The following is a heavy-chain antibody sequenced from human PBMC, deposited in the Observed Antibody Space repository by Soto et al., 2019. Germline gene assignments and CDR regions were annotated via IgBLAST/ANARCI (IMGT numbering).Heavy chain of an antibody. CDR1: GDTFSFYT. J-gene: IGHJ4*02. CDR3: AARYGSGYRAFDY. D-gene: IGHD3-10*01. CDR2: INPIVSMS. Sequence: QVQLVQSGTEVKKPGSSVKVSCKASGDTFSFYTINWVRQAPGLGLEWVGRINPIVSMSNYAQKFQGRVWMTADKSTSPAYMELRSLRSDDTAMYFCAARYGSGYRAFDYWGQGALVTVSS. V-gene: IGHV1-69*02.